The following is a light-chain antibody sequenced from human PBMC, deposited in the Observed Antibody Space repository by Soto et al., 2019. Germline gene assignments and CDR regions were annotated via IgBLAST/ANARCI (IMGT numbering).Light chain of an antibody. V-gene: IGKV3-20*01. CDR3: QQYGRSPFT. CDR1: QSVSSNY. Sequence: ELVMTQSPGTLSLSPGETATLSCRASQSVSSNYVAWFHQKLGQAPRLLIYGASSRATGVPDRFSASGSGTDFTLTISRLEPEDFAVYYCQQYGRSPFTFGPGTKVDIK. J-gene: IGKJ3*01. CDR2: GAS.